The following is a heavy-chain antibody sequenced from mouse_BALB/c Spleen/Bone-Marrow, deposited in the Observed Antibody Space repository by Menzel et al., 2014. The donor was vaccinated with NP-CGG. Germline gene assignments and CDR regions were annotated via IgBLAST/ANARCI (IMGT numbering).Heavy chain of an antibody. CDR3: AIHLYDVVAMDY. V-gene: IGHV2-6-2*01. Sequence: QVQLKESGPDLVAPSQSLSITCTVSGFSLTSYGVHWVRQPPGKGLERLVVIWSDGSTTYNSALKSRLSISKDNSKSQLFLKMNILQTDDTAMSYFAIHLYDVVAMDYWGQGTSVTVSS. D-gene: IGHD2-12*01. CDR1: GFSLTSYG. CDR2: IWSDGST. J-gene: IGHJ4*01.